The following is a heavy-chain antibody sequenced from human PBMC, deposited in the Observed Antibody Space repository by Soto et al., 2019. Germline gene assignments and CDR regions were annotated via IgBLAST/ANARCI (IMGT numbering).Heavy chain of an antibody. D-gene: IGHD2-15*01. Sequence: GASVKVSCKASGYTFTSYYIHWVRQAPGQGLEWMGWINPHRGGTKYPQKFQGRVTMTRDTSIRTVYMSLTVLKSDDTAEYFCARDLAKGGGSAGFDYWGQGTLVTVSS. CDR1: GYTFTSYY. CDR3: ARDLAKGGGSAGFDY. V-gene: IGHV1-2*02. CDR2: INPHRGGT. J-gene: IGHJ4*02.